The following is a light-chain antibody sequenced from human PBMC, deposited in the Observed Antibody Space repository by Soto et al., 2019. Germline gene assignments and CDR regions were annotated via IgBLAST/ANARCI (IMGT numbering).Light chain of an antibody. J-gene: IGLJ1*01. CDR1: SSNIGAGYD. V-gene: IGLV1-40*01. CDR2: GNS. CDR3: QSYDSSLSGLYV. Sequence: QLVLTQPPSVSGAPGQRVTISCTGISSNIGAGYDVHWYQQLPGTAPKLLIYGNSNRPSGVPDRFSGYKSGTSASLAITGLQAEDGADYYCQSYDSSLSGLYVFGTGTKVTVL.